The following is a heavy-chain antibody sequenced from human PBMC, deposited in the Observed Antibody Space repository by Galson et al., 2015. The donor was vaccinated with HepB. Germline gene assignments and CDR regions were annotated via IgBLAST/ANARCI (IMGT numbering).Heavy chain of an antibody. Sequence: SETLSLTCTVSGGSVSSYYWSWIRQPPGKGPEWIGTIYYTESTYYRSSLKSRVTISLDMSKNHFSLKLTSVTAADTAVYYCARLAAWEYGDPNYMRWFDFWGQGILVTVSS. CDR2: IYYTEST. D-gene: IGHD2-21*02. J-gene: IGHJ4*02. CDR1: GGSVSSYY. CDR3: ARLAAWEYGDPNYMRWFDF. V-gene: IGHV4-59*04.